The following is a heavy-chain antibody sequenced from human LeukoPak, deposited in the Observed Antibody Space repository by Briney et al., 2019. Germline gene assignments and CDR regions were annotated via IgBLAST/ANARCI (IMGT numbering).Heavy chain of an antibody. D-gene: IGHD6-19*01. CDR1: GGSISSGSYY. J-gene: IGHJ4*02. Sequence: SETLSLTCTVSGGSISSGSYYWSWIRQPAGKGLEWIGRICTSGSTNYNPSLKSRVTISVDTSKNQFSLKLSSVTAADTAVYYCARCASAWDDNFDYWGQGTLVTVSS. CDR2: ICTSGST. CDR3: ARCASAWDDNFDY. V-gene: IGHV4-61*02.